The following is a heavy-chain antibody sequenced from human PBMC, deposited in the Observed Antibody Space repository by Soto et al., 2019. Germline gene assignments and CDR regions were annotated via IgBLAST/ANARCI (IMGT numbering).Heavy chain of an antibody. Sequence: QVQLQESGPGLVKPSGTLSLTCAVSSGSITSSNWWSWVRQPPGKGLEWIGEVSHSGNTNYIPSLKSRVTISGDKSRNQFSLRLNSVTAADTAVYYCARNRYGGYDFDYWGQGTLVTVSS. CDR2: VSHSGNT. CDR1: SGSITSSNW. J-gene: IGHJ4*02. CDR3: ARNRYGGYDFDY. D-gene: IGHD5-12*01. V-gene: IGHV4-4*02.